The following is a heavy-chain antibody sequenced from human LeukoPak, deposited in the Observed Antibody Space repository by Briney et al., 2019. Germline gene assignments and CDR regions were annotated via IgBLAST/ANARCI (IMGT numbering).Heavy chain of an antibody. CDR2: ISGSGGST. J-gene: IGHJ4*02. V-gene: IGHV3-23*01. Sequence: SGGSLRLSCAASGFTFSSYAMSWVRQAPGKGLEWVSAISGSGGSTYYADSVKGRFTISRDNSKNTLYLQMNSLRAEDTAVYYCARAYSSVASCDYWGQGTLVTVSS. CDR3: ARAYSSVASCDY. CDR1: GFTFSSYA. D-gene: IGHD6-19*01.